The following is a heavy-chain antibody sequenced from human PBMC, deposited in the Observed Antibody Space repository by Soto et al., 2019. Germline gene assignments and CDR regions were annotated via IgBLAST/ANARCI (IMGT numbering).Heavy chain of an antibody. J-gene: IGHJ6*03. CDR1: GFTFNNHA. Sequence: EVQLLESGGGLVQPGGSLRLSCAASGFTFNNHAMTWVRQAPGKGLEWVSTVSGGGGDTWHADSVKGRFTISRDNSKDTLYLQMNSLRPEDTAVYFCAKDGASDYWYDYRDVWGKGTTVTVS. D-gene: IGHD3-10*01. V-gene: IGHV3-23*01. CDR3: AKDGASDYWYDYRDV. CDR2: VSGGGGDT.